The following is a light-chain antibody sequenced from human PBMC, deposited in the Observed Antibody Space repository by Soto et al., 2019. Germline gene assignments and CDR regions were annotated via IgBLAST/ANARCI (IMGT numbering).Light chain of an antibody. V-gene: IGLV2-11*01. CDR1: SSDVGGYNC. CDR2: DVS. J-gene: IGLJ3*02. Sequence: QSALTQPRSVSGSPGQSVTISCTGTSSDVGGYNCVSWYQQHPGKAPKLMIYDVSKRPSGVPDRFSGSKSGNTASLTISGLQAEDEADYYCCSSAGTYTSVFGGGAKLTVL. CDR3: CSSAGTYTSV.